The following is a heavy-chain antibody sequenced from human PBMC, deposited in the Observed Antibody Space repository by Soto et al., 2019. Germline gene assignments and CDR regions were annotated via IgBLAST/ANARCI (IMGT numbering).Heavy chain of an antibody. CDR2: INAGNGNT. CDR1: GYTFTSYA. Sequence: GASVKVSCKASGYTFTSYAMHWVRQAPGQRLEWMGWINAGNGNTKYSQKFQGRVTITRDTSASTAYMELSSLRSEDTAVYYCARVTQERRRGYSGYDSGSPNLSYFDYWGQGTLVTVSS. V-gene: IGHV1-3*01. J-gene: IGHJ4*02. D-gene: IGHD5-12*01. CDR3: ARVTQERRRGYSGYDSGSPNLSYFDY.